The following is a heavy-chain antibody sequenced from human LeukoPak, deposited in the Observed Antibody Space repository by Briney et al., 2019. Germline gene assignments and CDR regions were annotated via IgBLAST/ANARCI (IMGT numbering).Heavy chain of an antibody. D-gene: IGHD5-18*01. CDR1: GFTFGDYA. V-gene: IGHV3-30-3*01. Sequence: QTRGSLRLSCTASGFTFGDYAMSWVRQAPGKGLEWVAVISYDGSNKYYADSVKGRFTISRDNSKNTLYLQMNSLRAEDTAVYYCARGMGIQLCDYWGQGTLVTVSS. CDR2: ISYDGSNK. J-gene: IGHJ4*02. CDR3: ARGMGIQLCDY.